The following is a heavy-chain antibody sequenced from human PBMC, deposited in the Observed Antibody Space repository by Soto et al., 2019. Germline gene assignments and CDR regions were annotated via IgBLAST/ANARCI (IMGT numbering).Heavy chain of an antibody. J-gene: IGHJ4*02. CDR2: ISADGSDK. V-gene: IGHV3-30*18. CDR1: GFTFSNFG. CDR3: TKWCEVARQELDY. D-gene: IGHD2-8*01. Sequence: QVQLVESGGGVVQPGRSLRLSCAASGFTFSNFGMHWGRQAPGKGLEWVAAISADGSDKYFSDSVKGRFTISRDNSNNTLFLQMNSLRVEDTAVYYSTKWCEVARQELDYWGQGTLVTVSS.